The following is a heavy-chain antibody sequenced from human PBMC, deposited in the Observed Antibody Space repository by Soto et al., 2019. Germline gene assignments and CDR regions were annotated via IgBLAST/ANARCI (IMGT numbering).Heavy chain of an antibody. J-gene: IGHJ6*02. CDR1: GFTFSGSA. CDR2: IRSKANTY. CDR3: ARDFVVGGPTINYYYGMDV. D-gene: IGHD1-26*01. V-gene: IGHV3-73*01. Sequence: GGSLRLSCAASGFTFSGSAMHWVRQASGKGLEWVGRIRSKANTYYADSVKGRFTISRDNSKNTLYLQMNSLGAEDTAVYYCARDFVVGGPTINYYYGMDVWGQGTTVTVSS.